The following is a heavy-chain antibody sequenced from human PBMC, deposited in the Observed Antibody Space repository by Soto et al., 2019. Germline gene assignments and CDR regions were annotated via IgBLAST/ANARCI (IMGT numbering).Heavy chain of an antibody. Sequence: QVQLQESGPGLVRPSQTPSLTCTVSGGSISSEYYHWTWIRQAPGKGLEWIGYIHYSGSVHYNPSLQSRLTMSVDTSKNLFSLKLSSVTAADTAVYFCAREDDGGDRDYYGLDVWGQGTTVTVSS. CDR1: GGSISSEYYH. CDR3: AREDDGGDRDYYGLDV. V-gene: IGHV4-30-4*01. CDR2: IHYSGSV. D-gene: IGHD2-21*02. J-gene: IGHJ6*02.